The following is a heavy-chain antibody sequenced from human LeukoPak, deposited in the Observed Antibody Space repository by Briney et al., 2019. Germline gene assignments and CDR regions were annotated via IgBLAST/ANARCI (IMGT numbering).Heavy chain of an antibody. CDR2: IYYSGST. Sequence: SSGTLSLTCTVSGGSIGSSSYYWGWIRQPPGKGLEWIGSIYYSGSTNYNPSLKSRVTISVDTSKNQFSLKLSSVTAADTAVYYCARAGIAVAGIAFDIWGQGTMVTVSS. CDR1: GGSIGSSSYY. D-gene: IGHD6-19*01. J-gene: IGHJ3*02. V-gene: IGHV4-39*07. CDR3: ARAGIAVAGIAFDI.